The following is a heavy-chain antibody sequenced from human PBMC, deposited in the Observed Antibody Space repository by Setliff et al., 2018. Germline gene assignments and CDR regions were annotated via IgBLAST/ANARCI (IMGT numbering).Heavy chain of an antibody. Sequence: PSETLSLTCSVTGGSMTDFFWNWIRQPPGKGLEWIGYIHTKGSTNYSPSLRSRVTMSLDRSRNQFSLRLSSVTAADTAVYYCARHSNSWPVDYWGQGTLVTVSS. J-gene: IGHJ4*02. CDR1: GGSMTDFF. CDR2: IHTKGST. D-gene: IGHD6-13*01. CDR3: ARHSNSWPVDY. V-gene: IGHV4-4*08.